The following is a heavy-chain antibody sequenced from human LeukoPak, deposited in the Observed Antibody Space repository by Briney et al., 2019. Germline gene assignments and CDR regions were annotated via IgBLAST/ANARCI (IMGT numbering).Heavy chain of an antibody. D-gene: IGHD2-15*01. Sequence: PSETLSLTCAVYGGSFSGYYWSWIRQPPGKGLEWIGEINHSGSTNYNPSLKSRVTISVDTSKNQFSLKLSSVTAADTAVYYCARTSFLGYCSGGSCYAWFDPWGQGTLVTVSS. CDR1: GGSFSGYY. CDR2: INHSGST. V-gene: IGHV4-34*01. J-gene: IGHJ5*02. CDR3: ARTSFLGYCSGGSCYAWFDP.